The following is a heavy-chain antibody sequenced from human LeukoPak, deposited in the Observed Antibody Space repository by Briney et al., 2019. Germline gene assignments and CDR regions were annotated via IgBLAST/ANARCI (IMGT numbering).Heavy chain of an antibody. V-gene: IGHV5-51*01. Sequence: GESLKISCKGSGYSFTSYWIGWVRQMPGKGLEWMGIIYPGDSDTRYSPSFQGQVTISADKSISTAYLQWSSLKASDTAMYYCARVDCSSTSCYRSLHAFDIWGQGTMVTVSS. CDR3: ARVDCSSTSCYRSLHAFDI. J-gene: IGHJ3*02. D-gene: IGHD2-2*01. CDR2: IYPGDSDT. CDR1: GYSFTSYW.